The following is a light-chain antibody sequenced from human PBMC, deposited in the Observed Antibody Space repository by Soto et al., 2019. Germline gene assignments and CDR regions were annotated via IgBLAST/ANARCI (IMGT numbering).Light chain of an antibody. V-gene: IGLV1-51*01. CDR1: SSNIGNNY. CDR3: ATWDNSLSAGV. J-gene: IGLJ3*02. CDR2: DNN. Sequence: QSVLTQPPSVSAAPGQRATISCSGSSSNIGNNYVSWYQQLPGTAPKLLIYDNNKRPSGIPDRFSGSKSDTSATLGITGLQTGDEADYYCATWDNSLSAGVFGGGTKLTVL.